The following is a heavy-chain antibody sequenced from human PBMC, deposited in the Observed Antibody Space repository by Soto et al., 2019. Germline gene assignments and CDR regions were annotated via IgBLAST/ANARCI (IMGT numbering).Heavy chain of an antibody. J-gene: IGHJ4*02. CDR3: ARDFAYFDS. D-gene: IGHD3-3*01. V-gene: IGHV4-61*08. CDR2: VYHTGRT. Sequence: SETLSLTCTVSGGSISSGDYYWSWIRQPTGKGLEWIGYVYHTGRTSYNPSLKSRVSISMDTSKNPFSLNLDSVTAADTAVYFCARDFAYFDSWGQGTLVTVSS. CDR1: GGSISSGDYY.